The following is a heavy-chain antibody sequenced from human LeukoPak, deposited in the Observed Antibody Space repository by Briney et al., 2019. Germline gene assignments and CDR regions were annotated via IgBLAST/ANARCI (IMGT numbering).Heavy chain of an antibody. Sequence: GASVKVSCKASGGTFSSYAISWVRQAPGQGLEWVGGIIPIFGTANYAQKFQGRVTITADESTSTAYMELSSLRSEDTAVYYCARGETGTTHQMGFDPWGQGTLVTVSS. CDR1: GGTFSSYA. J-gene: IGHJ5*02. V-gene: IGHV1-69*13. D-gene: IGHD1-7*01. CDR2: IIPIFGTA. CDR3: ARGETGTTHQMGFDP.